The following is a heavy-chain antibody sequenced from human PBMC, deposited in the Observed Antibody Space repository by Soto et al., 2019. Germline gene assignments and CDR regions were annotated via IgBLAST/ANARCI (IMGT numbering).Heavy chain of an antibody. J-gene: IGHJ6*02. Sequence: GESLKISCKASGYTFTSYDINWVRQATGQGLEWMGWMNPNSGNTGYAQQFQGRVNMTRNTSISTAYMELSSLRPEDTGVYYCARGIVRYYGSGSLTDYYYYGMDVWGQGTTVTVSS. CDR3: ARGIVRYYGSGSLTDYYYYGMDV. V-gene: IGHV1-8*01. CDR1: GYTFTSYD. CDR2: MNPNSGNT. D-gene: IGHD3-10*01.